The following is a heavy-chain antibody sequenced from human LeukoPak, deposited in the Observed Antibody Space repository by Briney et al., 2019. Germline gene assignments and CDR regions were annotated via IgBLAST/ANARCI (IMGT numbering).Heavy chain of an antibody. J-gene: IGHJ5*02. CDR1: GYSISSGYY. D-gene: IGHD3-3*01. CDR2: IYHSGST. CDR3: ARDDTILGVAINWFDP. V-gene: IGHV4-38-2*02. Sequence: SETLSLTCTVSGYSISSGYYWGWIRQPPGKGLEWIGSIYHSGSTYYNPSLKSRVTISVDTSKNQFSLKLSSVTAADTAVYYCARDDTILGVAINWFDPWGQGTLVTVSS.